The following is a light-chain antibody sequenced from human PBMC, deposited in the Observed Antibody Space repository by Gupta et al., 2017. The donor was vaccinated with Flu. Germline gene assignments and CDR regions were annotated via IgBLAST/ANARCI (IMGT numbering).Light chain of an antibody. CDR2: RAS. CDR1: QSISNW. Sequence: DIQMTQSPSTLSASVGARVTIVCRASQSISNWLAWYQQKPGQAPKYMMYRASSLVSGVPSRFSGSGSGTEFTLTISSLQPDDFATYYCQQYNSYPLTFGGGTKVEIK. J-gene: IGKJ4*01. V-gene: IGKV1-5*03. CDR3: QQYNSYPLT.